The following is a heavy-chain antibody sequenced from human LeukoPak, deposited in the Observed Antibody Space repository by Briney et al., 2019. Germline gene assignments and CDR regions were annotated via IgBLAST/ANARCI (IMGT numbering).Heavy chain of an antibody. Sequence: PSETLSLTCAVYGGSFSGYYWGWIRQPPGKGLEWIANIYSSGSAYYNPSLKSRVTISADTSKNQFSLKLSSVTAADTAVYYCGSGSRDYWGQGTLVTVSS. CDR2: IYSSGSA. CDR1: GGSFSGYY. V-gene: IGHV4-34*01. J-gene: IGHJ4*02. D-gene: IGHD3-10*01. CDR3: GSGSRDY.